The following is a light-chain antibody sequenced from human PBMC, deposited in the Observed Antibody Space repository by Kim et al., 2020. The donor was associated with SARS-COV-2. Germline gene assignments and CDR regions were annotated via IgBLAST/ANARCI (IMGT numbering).Light chain of an antibody. V-gene: IGLV7-46*01. J-gene: IGLJ3*02. CDR1: TGAVTSGHF. Sequence: PGGTFTLTCGSSTGAVTSGHFPYWFQRKPGQAPRTLIFDINKKESWTPARFSGSLLGDKAALTLSGAQPEDEADYYCLLFYSGVRVFGGGTQLTVL. CDR2: DIN. CDR3: LLFYSGVRV.